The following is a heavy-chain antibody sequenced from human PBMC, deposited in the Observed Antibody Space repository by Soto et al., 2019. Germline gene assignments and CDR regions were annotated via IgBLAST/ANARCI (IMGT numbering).Heavy chain of an antibody. D-gene: IGHD5-12*01. J-gene: IGHJ6*02. Sequence: GGSLRLSCAASGFTFNTYSMNWVRQAPGKGLEWVSSISSSGTYTYYSDSLKGRITISRDNANNSLYLQMNSLTAEDTAIYFCARGGRASGYDFYYYGMDVWGQGTKVTVSS. CDR2: ISSSGTYT. V-gene: IGHV3-21*01. CDR3: ARGGRASGYDFYYYGMDV. CDR1: GFTFNTYS.